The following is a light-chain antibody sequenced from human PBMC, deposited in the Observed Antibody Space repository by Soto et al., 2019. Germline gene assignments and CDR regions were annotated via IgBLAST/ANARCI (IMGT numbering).Light chain of an antibody. CDR3: QQYVISVT. CDR1: QSVSSSY. J-gene: IGKJ5*01. CDR2: GAS. Sequence: EIVLTQSPGTLSLSRGEIATLSSRASQSVSSSYLAWYQQKPGQAPRLLIYGASSRATGIPDRFSGSGSGTDFTLTISRLEPQDSAMYYCQQYVISVTFGQGTRLEIK. V-gene: IGKV3-20*01.